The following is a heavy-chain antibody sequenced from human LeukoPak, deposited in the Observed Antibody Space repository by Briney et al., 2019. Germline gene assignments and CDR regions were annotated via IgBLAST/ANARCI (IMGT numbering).Heavy chain of an antibody. CDR1: GFTFSDFY. CDR2: ISISSYT. CDR3: ARDRSPTMILAPQY. Sequence: GGSPRLSRAASGFTFSDFYMSWLCQAPGKGLEWVSYISISSYTNYADSVKGRFTISRDNAKNSLYLQMNSLRAEDTAVYYCARDRSPTMILAPQYWGHGDLGTVSS. J-gene: IGHJ4*01. D-gene: IGHD3-22*01. V-gene: IGHV3-11*06.